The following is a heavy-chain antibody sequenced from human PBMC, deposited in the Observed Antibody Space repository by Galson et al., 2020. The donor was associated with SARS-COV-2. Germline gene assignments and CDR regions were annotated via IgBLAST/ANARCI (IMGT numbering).Heavy chain of an antibody. CDR2: ISSSSSTI. CDR1: GFTFSSYS. V-gene: IGHV3-48*01. CDR3: ARDRYSSTSCYYHMDV. D-gene: IGHD2-2*01. Sequence: GESLKISCAASGFTFSSYSMNWVRQAPGKGLEWVSYISSSSSTIYYADSVKGRFTISRDNAKNSLYLQMNSLRAEDTAVYYCARDRYSSTSCYYHMDVWGQGTTVTVSS. J-gene: IGHJ6*02.